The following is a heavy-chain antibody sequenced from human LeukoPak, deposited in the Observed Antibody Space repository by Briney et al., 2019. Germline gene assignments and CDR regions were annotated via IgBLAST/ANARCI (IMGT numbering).Heavy chain of an antibody. CDR3: ARDPGQYYDILTGYYTPYYFEY. J-gene: IGHJ4*02. V-gene: IGHV1-18*01. CDR1: GYTFTSYG. CDR2: ISTYNADT. D-gene: IGHD3-9*01. Sequence: ASVKVSCKASGYTFTSYGINWVRQAPGQGLEWMGWISTYNADTDYAQKFQGRVTMTTETSTSTAYMEVRSLRSDDTAVYHCARDPGQYYDILTGYYTPYYFEYWGQGTLVTVSS.